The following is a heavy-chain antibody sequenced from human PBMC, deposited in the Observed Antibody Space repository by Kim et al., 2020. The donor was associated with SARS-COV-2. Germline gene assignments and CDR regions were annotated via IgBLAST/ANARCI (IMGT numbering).Heavy chain of an antibody. Sequence: YAQKFQGRGTITADESTSTAYMELSSLRSEDTAVYYCARVWWAAAGTEDYWGQGTLVTVSS. V-gene: IGHV1-69*01. J-gene: IGHJ4*02. CDR3: ARVWWAAAGTEDY. D-gene: IGHD6-13*01.